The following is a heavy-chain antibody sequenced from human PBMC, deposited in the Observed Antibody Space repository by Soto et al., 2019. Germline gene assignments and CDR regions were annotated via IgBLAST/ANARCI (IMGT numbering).Heavy chain of an antibody. V-gene: IGHV3-33*01. Sequence: QVQVVESGGGVVQPGRSLRLSCAASGFTFSSFGMHWVRQAPGKGLEWVSLIWYDGSKKSYGDSVKGRFTISRDNSRNTVYLQINSLRADDTAVYYCARDASYYSLWSGYYPSRNGMDVWGQGTTVTVPS. CDR3: ARDASYYSLWSGYYPSRNGMDV. CDR1: GFTFSSFG. CDR2: IWYDGSKK. J-gene: IGHJ6*02. D-gene: IGHD3-3*01.